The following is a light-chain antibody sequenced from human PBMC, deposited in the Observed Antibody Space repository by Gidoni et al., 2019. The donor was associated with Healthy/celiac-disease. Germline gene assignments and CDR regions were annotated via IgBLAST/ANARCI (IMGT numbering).Light chain of an antibody. V-gene: IGKV1-27*01. CDR2: SAS. CDR1: QGISHY. CDR3: QKYNSAPWT. J-gene: IGKJ1*01. Sequence: IQITHSPSSLSASVGDRVTITCRASQGISHYLAGYQQKPGKVPKLLIYSASTLQSVVPSRFSGSGSGIDFTLTISSLQQEDVATYYCQKYNSAPWTFGQGTKVEIK.